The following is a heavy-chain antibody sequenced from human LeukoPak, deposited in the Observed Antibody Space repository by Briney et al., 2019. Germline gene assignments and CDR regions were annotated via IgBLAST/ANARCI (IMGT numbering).Heavy chain of an antibody. CDR3: ARGRWVATNQAYYFDD. Sequence: GASVNVSCKTSAYSFTPQAMHGARQAPAQRREWMGLINAGNGRTKYSQEFQGRLTITKDTSANTVYMDLSSLRSEDVAVYYCARGRWVATNQAYYFDDWGQGALVTVSS. CDR2: INAGNGRT. J-gene: IGHJ4*02. CDR1: AYSFTPQA. V-gene: IGHV1-3*03. D-gene: IGHD5-12*01.